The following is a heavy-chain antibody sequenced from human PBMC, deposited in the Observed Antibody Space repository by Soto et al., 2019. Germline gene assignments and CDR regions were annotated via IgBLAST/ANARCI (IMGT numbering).Heavy chain of an antibody. CDR3: AKPKWFGELLGWFDP. D-gene: IGHD3-10*01. CDR2: ISGTGVST. Sequence: GGSLRLSCAASGFTFSSYAMTWVRQAPGKGLEWVSAISGTGVSTYYADSVKGRFTISRDNSKNTLYLQLNNLRVEDTAVYYCAKPKWFGELLGWFDPWGQGTLVTVSS. J-gene: IGHJ5*02. CDR1: GFTFSSYA. V-gene: IGHV3-23*01.